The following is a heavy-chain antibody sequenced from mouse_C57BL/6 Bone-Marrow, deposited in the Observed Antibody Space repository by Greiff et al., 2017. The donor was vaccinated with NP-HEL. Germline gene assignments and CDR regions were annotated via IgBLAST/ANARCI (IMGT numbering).Heavy chain of an antibody. CDR2: INPNNGGT. J-gene: IGHJ2*01. Sequence: VQLQQSGPELVKPGASVKISCKASGYTFTDYYMNWVKQSHGKSLEWIGDINPNNGGTSYNQKFKGKATLTVDKSSSTAYMELRSLTSEDSAVYYCATYDYEGHYWGQGTTLTVSS. D-gene: IGHD2-4*01. CDR3: ATYDYEGHY. CDR1: GYTFTDYY. V-gene: IGHV1-26*01.